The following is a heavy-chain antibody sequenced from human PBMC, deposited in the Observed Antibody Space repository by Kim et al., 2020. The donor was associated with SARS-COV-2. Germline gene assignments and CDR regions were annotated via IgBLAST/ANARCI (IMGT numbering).Heavy chain of an antibody. CDR3: VRDRWGGSLDI. V-gene: IGHV3-48*02. CDR1: GFTFSAYD. J-gene: IGHJ3*02. CDR2: ITKNSATI. D-gene: IGHD3-16*01. Sequence: GGSLRLSCATSGFTFSAYDMNWVRLPPGKGLEWLSFITKNSATIYYADSVKGRFTISRDNAKNSLYLQMNSLRDEDTAVYYCVRDRWGGSLDIRGQGRMV.